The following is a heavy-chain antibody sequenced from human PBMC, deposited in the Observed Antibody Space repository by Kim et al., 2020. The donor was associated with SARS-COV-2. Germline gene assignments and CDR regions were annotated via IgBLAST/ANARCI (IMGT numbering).Heavy chain of an antibody. J-gene: IGHJ4*02. CDR1: GGSFSGYY. V-gene: IGHV4-34*01. CDR2: INHSGST. D-gene: IGHD5-12*01. CDR3: ARVAQRWLQIGKARQGSILDY. Sequence: SETLSLTCAVYGGSFSGYYWSWIRQPPGKGLEWIGEINHSGSTNYNPSLKSRVTISVDTSKNQFSLKLSSVTAADTAVYYCARVAQRWLQIGKARQGSILDYWGQGTLVTVSS.